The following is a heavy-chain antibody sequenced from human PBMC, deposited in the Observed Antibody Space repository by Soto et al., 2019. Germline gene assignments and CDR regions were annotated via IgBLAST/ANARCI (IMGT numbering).Heavy chain of an antibody. D-gene: IGHD6-13*01. CDR3: VRRHVSATGIDWFDP. CDR2: INAANGDT. J-gene: IGHJ5*02. Sequence: QVQIVQSRTEVKKPGASVKVSCKASGYTFTSYGIHWVRQAPGQRLKWMGWINAANGDTKYSPKFQGRVTITRDTSASTAYMELSSLRSEDTAVYYCVRRHVSATGIDWFDPWGQGTLVTVSS. CDR1: GYTFTSYG. V-gene: IGHV1-3*01.